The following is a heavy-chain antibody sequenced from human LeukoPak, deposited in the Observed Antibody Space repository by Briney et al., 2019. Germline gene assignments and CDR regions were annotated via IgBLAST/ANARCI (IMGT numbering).Heavy chain of an antibody. CDR1: GGSTSSYY. CDR3: ARILGGSSGWYVPFDP. V-gene: IGHV2-70*11. CDR2: IDWDDDK. J-gene: IGHJ5*02. D-gene: IGHD6-19*01. Sequence: TLSLTCTVSGGSTSSYYWSWIRQPPGKALEWLARIDWDDDKYYSTSLKTRLTISKDTSKNQVVLTMTNMDPVDTATYYCARILGGSSGWYVPFDPWGQGTLVTVSS.